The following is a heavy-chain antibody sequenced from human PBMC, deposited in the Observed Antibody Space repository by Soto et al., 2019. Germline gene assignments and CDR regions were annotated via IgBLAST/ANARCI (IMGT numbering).Heavy chain of an antibody. CDR1: GLTFSNYG. CDR3: ARVQMLYGISKIAGWFDS. D-gene: IGHD2-2*02. Sequence: PVGSLRLSCTASGLTFSNYGMTWVRQAPGKGLEWVSTIGGSGITTYYADSVKGRFTISRGNSGNTLNLQMNSLRADDTAVYHCARVQMLYGISKIAGWFDSWGQGTLVTVSS. V-gene: IGHV3-23*01. CDR2: IGGSGITT. J-gene: IGHJ5*01.